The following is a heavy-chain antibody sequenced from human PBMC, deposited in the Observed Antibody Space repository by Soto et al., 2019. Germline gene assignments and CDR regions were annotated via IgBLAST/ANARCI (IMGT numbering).Heavy chain of an antibody. J-gene: IGHJ5*02. D-gene: IGHD3-22*01. CDR2: ISSSSSYI. CDR3: ARYYEVAGNWFDP. Sequence: PGGSLRLSCAASGFTFSSYSMNWVRQAPGKGLEWVSSISSSSSYIYYADSVKGRFTISRDNAKNSLYLQMNSLRAEDTAVYYCARYYEVAGNWFDPWGQGTLVTVSS. V-gene: IGHV3-21*01. CDR1: GFTFSSYS.